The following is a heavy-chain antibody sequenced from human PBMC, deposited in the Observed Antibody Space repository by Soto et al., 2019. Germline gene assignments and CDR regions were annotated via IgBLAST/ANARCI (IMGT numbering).Heavy chain of an antibody. Sequence: KVSCKASGGTFSSYAISWVRQAPGQGLEWMGGIIPIFGTANYAQKFQGRVTITADKSTSTAYMELSSLRSEDTAVYYCARGLGTGGNNWFDPWGQGTLVTVSS. CDR1: GGTFSSYA. CDR3: ARGLGTGGNNWFDP. CDR2: IIPIFGTA. J-gene: IGHJ5*02. V-gene: IGHV1-69*06. D-gene: IGHD7-27*01.